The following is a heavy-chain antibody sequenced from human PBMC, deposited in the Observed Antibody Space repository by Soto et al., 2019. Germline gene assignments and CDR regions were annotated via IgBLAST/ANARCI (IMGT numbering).Heavy chain of an antibody. CDR1: GYTFSNYG. CDR3: ARLVPGDAAWFGP. CDR2: ISLYSDGT. Sequence: ASVKVSCKTSGYTFSNYGITWVGQAPGQPLEWLGWISLYSDGTNYAQKFQGRVSMTTGTSTTTAYMELRSLRSDDTAVYYCARLVPGDAAWFGPWGQGTLVNVS. V-gene: IGHV1-18*01. J-gene: IGHJ5*02. D-gene: IGHD2-2*01.